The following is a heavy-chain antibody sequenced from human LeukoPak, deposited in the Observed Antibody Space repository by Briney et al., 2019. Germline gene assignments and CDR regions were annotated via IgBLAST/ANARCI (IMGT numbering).Heavy chain of an antibody. CDR3: ARDSYSYGRYYYYYYYMDV. Sequence: GGSLRLSCAASGFTFSSYAMSWVRQAPGKGLEWVSAISGSGGSTYYADSVKGRFTISRDNSKNTLYLQMNSLRAEDTAVYYCARDSYSYGRYYYYYYYMDVWGKGTTVTVSS. CDR2: ISGSGGST. CDR1: GFTFSSYA. J-gene: IGHJ6*03. D-gene: IGHD5-18*01. V-gene: IGHV3-23*01.